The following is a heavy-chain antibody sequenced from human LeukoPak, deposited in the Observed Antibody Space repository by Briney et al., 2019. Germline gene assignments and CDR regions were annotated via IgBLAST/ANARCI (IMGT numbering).Heavy chain of an antibody. CDR1: GGSISSGGYS. Sequence: SETLSLTCAASGGSISSGGYSWSWIRQPPGKGLEWIGYIYYSGSTYYNPSLKSRVTISVETSNNQFSLKLSSVTAADTAVYYCARDCSSTSCANWFDPWGQGTLVTVSS. V-gene: IGHV4-30-4*07. CDR2: IYYSGST. CDR3: ARDCSSTSCANWFDP. D-gene: IGHD2-2*01. J-gene: IGHJ5*02.